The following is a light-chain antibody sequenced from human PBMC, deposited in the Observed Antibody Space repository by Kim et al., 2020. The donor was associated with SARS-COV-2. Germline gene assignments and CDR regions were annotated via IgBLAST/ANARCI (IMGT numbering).Light chain of an antibody. J-gene: IGKJ2*01. Sequence: ASVGDTVTLTCRASQTISTWLAWYQQKPGKAPNLLIYLASTLESGVPSRFIGSGSGTEFTLTIDSLQPDDFATYYCQHYSRFPYTFGQGTKVDIK. CDR2: LAS. CDR1: QTISTW. V-gene: IGKV1-5*03. CDR3: QHYSRFPYT.